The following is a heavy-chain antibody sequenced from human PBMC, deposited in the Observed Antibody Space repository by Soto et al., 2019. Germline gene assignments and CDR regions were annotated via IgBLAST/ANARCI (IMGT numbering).Heavy chain of an antibody. D-gene: IGHD3-16*01. V-gene: IGHV3-43*01. CDR1: GFTFDDYT. CDR2: ISWDGGST. J-gene: IGHJ4*02. CDR3: AKGPNIRYYDYVWGSYYDY. Sequence: GVSLRLSCAASGFTFDDYTMHWVRQAPGKGLEWVSLISWDGGSTYYADSVKGRFTISRDNSKNSLYLQMSSLRTEDTALYYCAKGPNIRYYDYVWGSYYDYWAQGTLVNVSS.